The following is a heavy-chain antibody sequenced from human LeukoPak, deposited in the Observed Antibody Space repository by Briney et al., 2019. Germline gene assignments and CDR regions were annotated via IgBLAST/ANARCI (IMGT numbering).Heavy chain of an antibody. CDR2: IYYSGGT. D-gene: IGHD4-17*01. V-gene: IGHV4-59*08. Sequence: SETLSLTCTVSGGSISSYYWSWIRQPPGKGLEWVGYIYYSGGTNYNPSLKSRVTISVDTSKNQFSLKLSSVTAADTAVYCCARLGTTVTSFDYWGQGTLVTVSS. J-gene: IGHJ4*02. CDR1: GGSISSYY. CDR3: ARLGTTVTSFDY.